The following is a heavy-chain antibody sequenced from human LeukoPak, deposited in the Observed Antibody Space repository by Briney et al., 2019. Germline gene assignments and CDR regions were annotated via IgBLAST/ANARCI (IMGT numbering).Heavy chain of an antibody. J-gene: IGHJ4*02. D-gene: IGHD1-26*01. CDR1: GYTRTELS. CDR2: FGPEDGET. CDR3: ATAVELRGSYYGGFDS. Sequence: ASVKVSCKVAGYTRTELSMHWGRQARGKGLEGMGGFGPEDGETSYAQKVQGRVTMTEDTSTDTAYMELSSLRPEDTAVYYCATAVELRGSYYGGFDSWGQGTLVTVSS. V-gene: IGHV1-24*01.